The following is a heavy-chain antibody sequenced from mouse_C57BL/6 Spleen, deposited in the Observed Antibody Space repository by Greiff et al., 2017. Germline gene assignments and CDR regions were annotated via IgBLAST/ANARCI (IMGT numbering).Heavy chain of an antibody. Sequence: EVKVVESGGGLVQPKGSLKLSCAASGFSFNTYAMNWVRQAPGKGLEWVARIRSKSNNYATYYADSVKYRFTISRDDSESMLYLQMNNLKTEDTAMYYCVRHVLFDYWGQGTTLTVSS. CDR3: VRHVLFDY. CDR2: IRSKSNNYAT. CDR1: GFSFNTYA. V-gene: IGHV10-1*01. J-gene: IGHJ2*01.